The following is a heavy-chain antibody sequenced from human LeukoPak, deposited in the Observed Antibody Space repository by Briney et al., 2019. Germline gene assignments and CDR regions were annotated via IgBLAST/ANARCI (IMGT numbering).Heavy chain of an antibody. Sequence: GESLKISCKGSGYSFTSYWIGWVRQMPGKGLEWVGIVYPGDSDTRYSPSFQGQVTVSADKSISTAYLQWSSLKASDTAMYYCARRIAAAGTWDYWGQGALVTVSS. CDR2: VYPGDSDT. CDR3: ARRIAAAGTWDY. D-gene: IGHD6-13*01. CDR1: GYSFTSYW. V-gene: IGHV5-51*01. J-gene: IGHJ4*02.